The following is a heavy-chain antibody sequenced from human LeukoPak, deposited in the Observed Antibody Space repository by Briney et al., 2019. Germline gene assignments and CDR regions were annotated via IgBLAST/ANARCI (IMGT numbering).Heavy chain of an antibody. D-gene: IGHD6-19*01. J-gene: IGHJ4*02. Sequence: GESLKISCKGSGYSFTNYWSGWVRQIPGKGLEWMGIIYPGDSDTRYSPSFQGQVTISADKSISTAYLQGSSLKSSDTAMYYCARREGGWYLDYWGQGTLVTVSS. CDR2: IYPGDSDT. CDR1: GYSFTNYW. CDR3: ARREGGWYLDY. V-gene: IGHV5-51*01.